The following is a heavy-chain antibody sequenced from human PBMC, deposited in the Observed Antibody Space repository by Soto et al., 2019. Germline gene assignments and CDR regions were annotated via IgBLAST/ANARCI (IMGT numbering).Heavy chain of an antibody. CDR3: ATERYSYGPYYFDY. J-gene: IGHJ4*02. D-gene: IGHD5-18*01. Sequence: GGSLRLSCAASGFTFSDYYMSWIRQAPGKGLEWVSSITSSGSTTYYTDSVKGRFTISRDNAKNSLYLQMNSLRAEDTAVYYCATERYSYGPYYFDYWGQGTLVTVSS. CDR2: ITSSGSTT. V-gene: IGHV3-11*01. CDR1: GFTFSDYY.